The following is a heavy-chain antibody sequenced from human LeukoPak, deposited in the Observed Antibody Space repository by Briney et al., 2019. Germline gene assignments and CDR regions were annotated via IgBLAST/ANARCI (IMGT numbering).Heavy chain of an antibody. CDR3: ARQSPYGTDGVCYTGAFDI. V-gene: IGHV4-59*08. CDR1: GGSINNYY. Sequence: SETLSLTCTVSGGSINNYYWSWIRQPPGKGLEWIGYIYYSGSTNYNPSLKSRVTISVGTSKNQFSLKLSSVTAADTAVYYCARQSPYGTDGVCYTGAFDIWGQGTMVTVSS. D-gene: IGHD2-8*01. CDR2: IYYSGST. J-gene: IGHJ3*02.